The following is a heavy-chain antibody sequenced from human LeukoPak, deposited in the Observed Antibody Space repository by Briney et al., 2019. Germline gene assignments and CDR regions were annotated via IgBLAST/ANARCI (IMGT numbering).Heavy chain of an antibody. Sequence: ASVKVFCKASGYTFTNYAMHWVRQAPGQRLEWMGWINAGNGDTKYSQELQGRVTITRDTSASTAYMELSSLRSEDMAVYYCARGSSSSGWPFDSWGQGTLVTVSS. CDR2: INAGNGDT. D-gene: IGHD6-6*01. CDR1: GYTFTNYA. CDR3: ARGSSSSGWPFDS. V-gene: IGHV1-3*03. J-gene: IGHJ4*02.